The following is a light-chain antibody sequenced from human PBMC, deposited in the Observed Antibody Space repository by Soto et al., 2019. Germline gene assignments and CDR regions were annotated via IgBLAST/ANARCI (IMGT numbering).Light chain of an antibody. Sequence: QSALTQPPSASGSPGQSVTMSCTGTSSDVGGYNYVSWYQQHPGKAPKLMIYEVSKRASGVPDRFSGSKSGNTASLTVSGLQAEDEAVYYCTSYAGSNNFVVCGGGTQLTVL. J-gene: IGLJ2*01. CDR1: SSDVGGYNY. CDR3: TSYAGSNNFVV. V-gene: IGLV2-8*01. CDR2: EVS.